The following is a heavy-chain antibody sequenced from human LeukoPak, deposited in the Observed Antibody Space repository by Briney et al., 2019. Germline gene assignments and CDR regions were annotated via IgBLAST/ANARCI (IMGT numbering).Heavy chain of an antibody. V-gene: IGHV3-72*01. CDR1: GFTFSDYY. CDR2: GRNKANSYTA. J-gene: IGHJ4*02. CDR3: ARGGLANGIWHTSDC. Sequence: PGGSLRLSCSASGFTFSDYYVEWARQAPGKGLEWVGRGRNKANSYTAEYATSVKGRFSISRDESKNSVHLQMNSLKCEDTAVYSCARGGLANGIWHTSDCWGQGTLVTVSS. D-gene: IGHD2-8*01.